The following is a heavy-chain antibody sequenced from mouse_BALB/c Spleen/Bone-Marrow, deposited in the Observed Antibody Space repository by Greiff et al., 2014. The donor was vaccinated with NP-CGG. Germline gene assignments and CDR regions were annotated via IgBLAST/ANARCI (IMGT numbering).Heavy chain of an antibody. CDR2: IYPGDGDT. Sequence: VQLQQSGAELVRPGSSVKISRKASGYTFSGYWMNWVKQRPGQGLEWIGQIYPGDGDTNYNEDFRGKATLTADKSSSTAYMQLSSLTSEDSAVYFRARWAIADALDYWGQGTSVTVSS. CDR1: GYTFSGYW. CDR3: ARWAIADALDY. V-gene: IGHV1-80*01. J-gene: IGHJ4*01.